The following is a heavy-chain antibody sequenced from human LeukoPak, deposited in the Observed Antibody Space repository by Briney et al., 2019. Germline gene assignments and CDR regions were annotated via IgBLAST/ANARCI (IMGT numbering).Heavy chain of an antibody. D-gene: IGHD3-9*01. V-gene: IGHV3-30*02. J-gene: IGHJ4*02. Sequence: GGSLRLSCAASGFTFSSYGMHWVRQAPGKGLEWVAFIRYDGSNKYYADSVKGRFTISRDNAKNSLYLQMNSLRAEDTAVYYCARGARRNYDILTGYLDYWGQGTLVTVSS. CDR1: GFTFSSYG. CDR2: IRYDGSNK. CDR3: ARGARRNYDILTGYLDY.